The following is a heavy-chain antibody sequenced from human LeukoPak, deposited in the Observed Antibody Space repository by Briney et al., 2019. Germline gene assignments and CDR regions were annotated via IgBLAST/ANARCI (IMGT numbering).Heavy chain of an antibody. Sequence: GGSLRLSCAASGFTFNSYWMTWVRQAPGKGLEWVANIKQDGSEKLYVDSVKGRFAISRDNAKNSLYLQMNSLRVEDTAVYYCANIRGGWGQGTLVTVSS. CDR2: IKQDGSEK. V-gene: IGHV3-7*03. CDR1: GFTFNSYW. CDR3: ANIRGG. J-gene: IGHJ4*02. D-gene: IGHD3-16*01.